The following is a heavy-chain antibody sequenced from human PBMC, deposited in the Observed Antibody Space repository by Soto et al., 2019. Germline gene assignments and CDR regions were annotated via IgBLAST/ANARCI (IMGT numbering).Heavy chain of an antibody. V-gene: IGHV3-48*03. CDR1: GFTFSSFE. Sequence: RGSLRLSCVGYGFTFSSFEMNWVRQTPGKGLEWLSYIGRSGETISYADSVKGRFTISRDNAKSSLFLQMNGLRDEDTGIYYCARDSRGGAARRPTFYYWGRGTLVTVSS. CDR3: ARDSRGGAARRPTFYY. J-gene: IGHJ4*02. CDR2: IGRSGETI. D-gene: IGHD6-6*01.